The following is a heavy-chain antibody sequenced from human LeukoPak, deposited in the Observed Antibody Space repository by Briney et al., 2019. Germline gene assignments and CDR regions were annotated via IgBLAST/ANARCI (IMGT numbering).Heavy chain of an antibody. D-gene: IGHD4-17*01. CDR3: ARHEGYGDPDYYYYYMDV. CDR2: SHHSGST. CDR1: GYSISSCYY. V-gene: IGHV4-38-2*01. Sequence: SETLSLTCAVSGYSISSCYYWGLIRQPPGKGLEWMGSSHHSGSTYYNPSLKSRVTISVDTSKNQFSLKLRSVTAADTAVYCGARHEGYGDPDYYYYYMDVWGKGTTVTVSS. J-gene: IGHJ6*03.